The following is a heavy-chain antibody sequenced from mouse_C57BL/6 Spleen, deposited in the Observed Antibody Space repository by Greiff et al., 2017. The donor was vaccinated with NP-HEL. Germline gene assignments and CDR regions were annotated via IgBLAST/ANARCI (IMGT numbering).Heavy chain of an antibody. D-gene: IGHD2-2*01. V-gene: IGHV1-69*01. Sequence: VQLQQPGAELVMPGASVKLSCKASGYTFTSYWMHWVKQRPGQGLEWIGEIDPSDSYTNYNQKFKGKSTLTVDKSSSTAYMQISSLTSEDSAVYYCARWLPLYYFDYWGQGTTLTVSS. J-gene: IGHJ2*01. CDR2: IDPSDSYT. CDR1: GYTFTSYW. CDR3: ARWLPLYYFDY.